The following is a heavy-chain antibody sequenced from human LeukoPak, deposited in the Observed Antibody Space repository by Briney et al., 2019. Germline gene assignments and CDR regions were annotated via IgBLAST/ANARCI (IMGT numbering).Heavy chain of an antibody. CDR3: ARAGRGVLSGWYYFDY. D-gene: IGHD6-19*01. V-gene: IGHV4-4*07. Sequence: SETLSLTCTVSGGSISSYYWSWIRQPAGKGLEWIGRIYTSGSTNYNPSLKSRVTMSVDTSKSQFSLKLSSVTAADTAVHYCARAGRGVLSGWYYFDYWGQGTLVTVSS. CDR1: GGSISSYY. CDR2: IYTSGST. J-gene: IGHJ4*02.